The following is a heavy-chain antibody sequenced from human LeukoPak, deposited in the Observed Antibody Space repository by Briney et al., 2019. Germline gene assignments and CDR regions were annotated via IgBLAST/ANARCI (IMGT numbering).Heavy chain of an antibody. V-gene: IGHV3-33*01. CDR1: GFTFSNYG. CDR2: IWYDGSKK. J-gene: IGHJ4*02. D-gene: IGHD2-2*01. Sequence: GGSLRLSCAASGFTFSNYGFHWVRQAPGKGLEWVAVIWYDGSKKYYADSVKGRFTISRDNSKNTLYLQMSSLRAEDTAVYYCVRDYCTSTSCFDYWGQGTLVTVSS. CDR3: VRDYCTSTSCFDY.